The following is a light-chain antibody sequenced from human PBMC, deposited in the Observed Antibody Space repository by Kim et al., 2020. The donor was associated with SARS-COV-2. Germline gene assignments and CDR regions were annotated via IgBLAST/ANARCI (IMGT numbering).Light chain of an antibody. CDR3: QQSDSFPIT. V-gene: IGKV1-12*01. CDR2: AAS. Sequence: ASIGDTVTLTCRASRAIGSWLAWYQQKTGKAPKVVIHAASTLQSGVPSRFSGSGSGTDFTLTISNLQPEDFATYYCQQSDSFPITFGQGTRLEIK. J-gene: IGKJ5*01. CDR1: RAIGSW.